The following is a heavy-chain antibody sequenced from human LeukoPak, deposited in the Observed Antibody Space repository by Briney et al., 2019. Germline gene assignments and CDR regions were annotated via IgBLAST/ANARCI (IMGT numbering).Heavy chain of an antibody. CDR1: GFIFSSYG. CDR2: IRYDGSNK. D-gene: IGHD3-22*01. Sequence: PGGSLRLSCAASGFIFSSYGMHWVRQAPGKGLEGVAFIRYDGSNKYYADSVKGRFTISRDNAKNSLSLQMNSLRGEDTAVYYCARGAERSGYDYWGQGTLVTVAS. J-gene: IGHJ4*02. V-gene: IGHV3-30*02. CDR3: ARGAERSGYDY.